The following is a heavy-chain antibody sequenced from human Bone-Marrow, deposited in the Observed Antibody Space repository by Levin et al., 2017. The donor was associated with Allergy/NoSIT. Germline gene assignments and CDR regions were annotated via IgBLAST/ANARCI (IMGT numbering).Heavy chain of an antibody. D-gene: IGHD5-12*01. V-gene: IGHV5-51*01. CDR2: IYPGDSNI. CDR1: GYSFISYW. J-gene: IGHJ4*02. Sequence: GESLKISCKGSGYSFISYWIGWVRQMPGKGLEWVGIIYPGDSNIRYSPSFQGQVTISADKSINTAYLQWSSLKASDTGMYYCARHGGGGYFDTSGYYYDYWGQGTLVTVSS. CDR3: ARHGGGGYFDTSGYYYDY.